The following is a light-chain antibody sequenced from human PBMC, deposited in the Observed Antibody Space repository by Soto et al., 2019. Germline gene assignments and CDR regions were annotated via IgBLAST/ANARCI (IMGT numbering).Light chain of an antibody. CDR2: GAS. Sequence: DIQMTQSPSSLSASVGDTVTITCRASQDIINHLAWYQQRPGKVPNLLIYGASTLHSGVPSRFRGSGSGTHFTLTISSQQPEDVATYYCQNYHLALGTFGQGTRLEIK. CDR3: QNYHLALGT. J-gene: IGKJ5*01. CDR1: QDIINH. V-gene: IGKV1-27*01.